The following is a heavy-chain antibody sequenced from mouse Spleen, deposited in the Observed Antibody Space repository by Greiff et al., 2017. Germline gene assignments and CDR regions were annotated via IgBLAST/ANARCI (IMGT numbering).Heavy chain of an antibody. J-gene: IGHJ4*01. D-gene: IGHD2-3*01. CDR2: IWSDGST. V-gene: IGHV2-6*03. CDR1: GFSLTSYG. Sequence: QVQLKETGPGLVAPSQSLSITCTVSGFSLTSYGVHWVRQPPGKGLEWLAVIWSDGSTNYNSALKSRLSISKDNSKSQVFLKMNSLQTDDTAMYYCARLYDGYSLYAMDYWGQGTSVTVSS. CDR3: ARLYDGYSLYAMDY.